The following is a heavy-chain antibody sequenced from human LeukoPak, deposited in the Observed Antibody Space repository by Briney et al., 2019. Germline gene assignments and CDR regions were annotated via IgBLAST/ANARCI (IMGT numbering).Heavy chain of an antibody. CDR2: IHPSGGSA. V-gene: IGHV1-46*01. CDR1: GYTFTNYY. J-gene: IGHJ6*02. D-gene: IGHD1-20*01. Sequence: GASVKVSCKASGYTFTNYYMHWVRQAPGQGLEWMGIIHPSGGSASYAQKFQGRVTMTRDTSTSTVYMELSSLRSEDTAVYYCARSMAVYNWNPYGMDVWGQGTTATVSS. CDR3: ARSMAVYNWNPYGMDV.